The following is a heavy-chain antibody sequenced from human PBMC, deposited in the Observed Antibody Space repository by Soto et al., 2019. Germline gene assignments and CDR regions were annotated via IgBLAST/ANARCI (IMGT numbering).Heavy chain of an antibody. V-gene: IGHV3-74*01. Sequence: SGGSLRLSCAASGFTFSSYWMHWVRQAPGKGLVWVSRINSDGSSTSYADSVKGRFTISRDNAKDTLYLQMNSLRAEDTAVYYCARGNDLYDYIWGSFHWGQGTLVTVSS. CDR1: GFTFSSYW. CDR2: INSDGSST. D-gene: IGHD3-16*01. J-gene: IGHJ4*02. CDR3: ARGNDLYDYIWGSFH.